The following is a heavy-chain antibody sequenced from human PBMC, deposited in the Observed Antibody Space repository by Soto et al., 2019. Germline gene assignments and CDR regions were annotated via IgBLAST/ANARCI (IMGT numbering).Heavy chain of an antibody. J-gene: IGHJ3*02. Sequence: EVQLLESGGGLVQPGGSLRLSCAASGFTFSSYAMSWVRQAPGKGLEWVSAISGSGGSTYYADSVKGRFTISRDNSKNPLYLQMNSLRAEDTAVYYCAKDIAQYCGGDCYSGDAFDIGGQGTMVPVSS. D-gene: IGHD2-21*02. CDR1: GFTFSSYA. V-gene: IGHV3-23*01. CDR3: AKDIAQYCGGDCYSGDAFDI. CDR2: ISGSGGST.